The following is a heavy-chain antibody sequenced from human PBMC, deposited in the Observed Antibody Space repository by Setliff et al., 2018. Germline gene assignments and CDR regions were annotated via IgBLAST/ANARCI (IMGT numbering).Heavy chain of an antibody. J-gene: IGHJ4*02. V-gene: IGHV4-59*01. Sequence: SETLSLTCTVSGGSISTYYWSWIRQTPVKGLEWIGYVYYSGTTNYNPLFKSRVTISVXXXKNXFXXXLXXXTXXXTGVYYCARDSALHSYHYDSSGYLDYWGRGALVTVPQ. CDR3: ARDSALHSYHYDSSGYLDY. CDR2: VYYSGTT. CDR1: GGSISTYY. D-gene: IGHD3-22*01.